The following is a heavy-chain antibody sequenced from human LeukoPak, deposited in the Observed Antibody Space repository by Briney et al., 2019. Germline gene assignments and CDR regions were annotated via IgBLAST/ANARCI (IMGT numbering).Heavy chain of an antibody. CDR2: INHSGST. V-gene: IGHV4-34*01. CDR1: GGSFSGYY. D-gene: IGHD5-18*01. CDR3: ASGYSYGCFDY. J-gene: IGHJ4*02. Sequence: SETLSLTCAVYGGSFSGYYWSWIRQPPGKGLEWIGEINHSGSTNYNPSLKSRVTISVDTSKNQFSLKLSSVTAADTAVYYCASGYSYGCFDYWGQGTLVTVSS.